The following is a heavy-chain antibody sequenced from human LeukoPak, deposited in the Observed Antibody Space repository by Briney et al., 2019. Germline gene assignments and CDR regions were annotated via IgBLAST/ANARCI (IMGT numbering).Heavy chain of an antibody. CDR2: ISGSGGST. J-gene: IGHJ4*02. D-gene: IGHD2-8*01. CDR3: AKVRAGPNVDLRVDY. Sequence: PGGSLRLSCAAPGFTFRNYGLSWVRQAPGKGLEWVSGISGSGGSTYNADSVKGRFTISRDNTKNTLYLQMNSLRADDTAVYYCAKVRAGPNVDLRVDYWGQGTLVAVSS. V-gene: IGHV3-23*01. CDR1: GFTFRNYG.